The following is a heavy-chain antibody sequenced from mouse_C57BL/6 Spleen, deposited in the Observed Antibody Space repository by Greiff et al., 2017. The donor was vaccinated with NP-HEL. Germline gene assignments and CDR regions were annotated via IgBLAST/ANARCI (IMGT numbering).Heavy chain of an antibody. CDR1: GYTFTSYD. CDR3: ARGETAQATGFAY. D-gene: IGHD3-2*02. V-gene: IGHV1-85*01. J-gene: IGHJ3*01. CDR2: IYPRDGST. Sequence: VQLQESGPELVKPGASVKLSCKASGYTFTSYDINWVKQRPGQGLEWIGWIYPRDGSTKYNEKFKGKATLTVDTSSSTAYMELHSLTSEDSAVYFCARGETAQATGFAYWGQGTLVTVSA.